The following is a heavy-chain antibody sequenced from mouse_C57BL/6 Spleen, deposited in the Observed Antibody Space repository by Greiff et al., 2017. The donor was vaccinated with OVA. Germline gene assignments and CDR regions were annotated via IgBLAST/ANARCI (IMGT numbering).Heavy chain of an antibody. Sequence: VKLVESGAELVRPGTSVKMSCKASGYTFTNYWIGWAKQRPGHGLEWIGDIYPGGGYTNYNEKFKGKATLTADKSSSTAYMQFSSLTSEDSAIYYCARYDSNYRGDYWGQGTSVTVSS. D-gene: IGHD2-5*01. J-gene: IGHJ4*01. CDR3: ARYDSNYRGDY. V-gene: IGHV1-63*01. CDR2: IYPGGGYT. CDR1: GYTFTNYW.